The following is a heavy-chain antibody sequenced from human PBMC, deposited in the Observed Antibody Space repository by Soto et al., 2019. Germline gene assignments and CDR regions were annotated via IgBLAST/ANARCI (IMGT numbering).Heavy chain of an antibody. Sequence: GGSLRLSCAASGFTFSSYSMNWVRQAPGKGLEWVSYISSSSSTIYYADSVKGRFTISRDNAKNSLYLQMNSLRAEDTAVYDCASDHCSSTSCYEDGDAFDIWGQGTMVTVSS. D-gene: IGHD2-2*01. CDR3: ASDHCSSTSCYEDGDAFDI. V-gene: IGHV3-48*01. CDR1: GFTFSSYS. CDR2: ISSSSSTI. J-gene: IGHJ3*02.